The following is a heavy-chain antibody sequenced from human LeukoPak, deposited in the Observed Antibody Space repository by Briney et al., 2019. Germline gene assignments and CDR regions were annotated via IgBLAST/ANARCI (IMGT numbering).Heavy chain of an antibody. CDR1: GYTFTGYY. D-gene: IGHD1-26*01. V-gene: IGHV1-2*02. J-gene: IGHJ4*02. CDR3: ARDRPDDSGSYRLIDY. Sequence: GASVKVSCKASGYTFTGYYVHWVRQAPGQGLEWMGWINPNSGGTNYAQKFQGRVTMTRDTSISTAYMELCRLRSDDTAVYYCARDRPDDSGSYRLIDYWGQGTLVSVSS. CDR2: INPNSGGT.